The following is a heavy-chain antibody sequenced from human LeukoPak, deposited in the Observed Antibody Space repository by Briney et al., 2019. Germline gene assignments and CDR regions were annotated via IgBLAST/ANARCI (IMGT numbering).Heavy chain of an antibody. Sequence: PGGSLRLSCTASGLLFGDYAMTWVRQAPGKGLEWVGFIRSKPYGGTAEYAASVKGRFTISRDDSKTIAYLDMNGLKTEDTAVYHCTVQVIPSDKWFDPWGHGTLVTVSS. J-gene: IGHJ5*02. CDR1: GLLFGDYA. CDR2: IRSKPYGGTA. D-gene: IGHD2-21*01. CDR3: TVQVIPSDKWFDP. V-gene: IGHV3-49*04.